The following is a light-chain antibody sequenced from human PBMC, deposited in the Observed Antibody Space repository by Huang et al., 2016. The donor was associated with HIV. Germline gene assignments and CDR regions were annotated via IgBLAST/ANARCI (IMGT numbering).Light chain of an antibody. CDR1: QSITNH. CDR3: QQHDSWLT. Sequence: IVLTQSPATLSWYLGERVTLSCRASQSITNHLAWYQQRPGQAPRLLIYDASTRVAGGPARFSGSGSGTDFTLTISSLEPEDFALYYCQQHDSWLTFGGGTKVEV. V-gene: IGKV3-11*01. CDR2: DAS. J-gene: IGKJ4*01.